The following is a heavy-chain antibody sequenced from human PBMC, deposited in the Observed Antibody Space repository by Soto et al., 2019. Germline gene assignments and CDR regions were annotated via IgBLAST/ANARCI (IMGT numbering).Heavy chain of an antibody. D-gene: IGHD3-10*01. J-gene: IGHJ5*02. CDR1: GYTFTDYY. V-gene: IGHV1-2*02. CDR3: AKDRESSYNCFDP. CDR2: INPKSGYT. Sequence: ASVKVSCKASGYTFTDYYIHWVRQAPGQGLEWMGWINPKSGYTKYEEKFQARVTMTRDTSISTAYMQVSGLTSDDTAVYYCAKDRESSYNCFDPWGQGTLVTVSS.